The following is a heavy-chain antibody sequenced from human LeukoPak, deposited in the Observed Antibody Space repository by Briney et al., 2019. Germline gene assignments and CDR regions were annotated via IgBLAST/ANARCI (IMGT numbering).Heavy chain of an antibody. Sequence: SETLSLTCAVYGGSFSGYYGSWIRQPPGKGLEWIGSIYYSGSTYYNPSLKSRVTISVDTSKNQFSLKLSSVTAADTAVYYCARGSSGWYNWFDPWGQGTLVTVSS. J-gene: IGHJ5*02. CDR1: GGSFSGYY. D-gene: IGHD6-19*01. V-gene: IGHV4-34*01. CDR3: ARGSSGWYNWFDP. CDR2: IYYSGST.